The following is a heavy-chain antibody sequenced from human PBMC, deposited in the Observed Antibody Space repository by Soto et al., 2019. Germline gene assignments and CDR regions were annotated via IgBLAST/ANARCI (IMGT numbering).Heavy chain of an antibody. V-gene: IGHV3-15*07. CDR3: ARDPWAADY. D-gene: IGHD3-16*01. Sequence: SGGSLRLSCAASGFTFSNAWINWVRQAPGKGLEWVGRIKSKTDGGSTFYADSVRGRFTISRDNSKNTVNLQMNSLRAEDTAVYYCARDPWAADYWGQGTLVTVSS. CDR2: IKSKTDGGST. J-gene: IGHJ4*02. CDR1: GFTFSNAW.